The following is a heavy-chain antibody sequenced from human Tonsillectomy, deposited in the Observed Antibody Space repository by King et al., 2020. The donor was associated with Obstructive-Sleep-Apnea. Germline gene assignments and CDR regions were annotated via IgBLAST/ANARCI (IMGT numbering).Heavy chain of an antibody. J-gene: IGHJ4*02. CDR2: ISYDGGNK. CDR1: GFTFSTYA. Sequence: VQLVESGGGVVQPGRSLRLSCAASGFTFSTYALHLARQAPGKGLERGAVISYDGGNKYYADSVKGRFTISRDNSKNTLYLQMNSLRAEDTAVYYCARGLHYYDSSGYSYYFDYWGQGTLVTVSS. D-gene: IGHD3-22*01. V-gene: IGHV3-30*04. CDR3: ARGLHYYDSSGYSYYFDY.